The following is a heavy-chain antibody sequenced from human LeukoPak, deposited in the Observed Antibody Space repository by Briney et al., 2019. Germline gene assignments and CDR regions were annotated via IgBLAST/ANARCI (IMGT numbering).Heavy chain of an antibody. V-gene: IGHV3-21*01. CDR1: GFTFSIYT. J-gene: IGHJ4*02. D-gene: IGHD4/OR15-4a*01. CDR3: ARDLAWGAY. CDR2: ITSSSSSI. Sequence: PGGSLRLSCVASGFTFSIYTMSWVRQAPGKGLEWVSSITSSSSSIYSADSVKGRLTISRDNAKNSLYLEMNSLRDEDTAVYYCARDLAWGAYWGQGTLVTASS.